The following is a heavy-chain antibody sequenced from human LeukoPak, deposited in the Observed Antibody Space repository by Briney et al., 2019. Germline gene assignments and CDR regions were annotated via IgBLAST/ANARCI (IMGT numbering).Heavy chain of an antibody. J-gene: IGHJ4*02. Sequence: GGSLRLSCVASGFIFSEYWMTWDRQAPGKGLEWVANIKEDGSEMHYVDSAKGRFTISRDNAKKSLHLQMNSLRVEDTAVYYCARGGKLTARYWGQGTLVTVSS. CDR1: GFIFSEYW. D-gene: IGHD2-21*02. CDR3: ARGGKLTARY. V-gene: IGHV3-7*04. CDR2: IKEDGSEM.